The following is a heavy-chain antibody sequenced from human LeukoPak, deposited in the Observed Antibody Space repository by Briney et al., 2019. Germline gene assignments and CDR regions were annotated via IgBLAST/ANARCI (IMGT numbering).Heavy chain of an antibody. CDR2: IYTSGST. V-gene: IGHV4-61*02. CDR1: GGSISSGSYY. D-gene: IGHD1-26*01. J-gene: IGHJ3*02. Sequence: SETLSLTCTVSGGSISSGSYYWSWIRQPAGKGLEWIGRIYTSGSTNYNPSLKSRVTISVDTSKNQFSLKLSSVTAADTAVYYCARAPQGGINDAFDIWGQGTMVTVSS. CDR3: ARAPQGGINDAFDI.